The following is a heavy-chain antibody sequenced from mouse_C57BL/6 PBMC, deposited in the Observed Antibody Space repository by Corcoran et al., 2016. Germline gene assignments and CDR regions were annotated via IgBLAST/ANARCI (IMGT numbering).Heavy chain of an antibody. D-gene: IGHD2-3*01. CDR1: GYTFTDYY. CDR2: IYPGSGNT. J-gene: IGHJ4*01. Sequence: VQLQQSGPELVKPGASVKLSCKASGYTFTDYYINWVKQRPGQGLEWIARIYPGSGNTYYNEKFKGKATLTAEKSSSTAYMQLSSLTSEDSAVYFCARSYDGYYVGAMDYWGQGTSVTVSS. CDR3: ARSYDGYYVGAMDY. V-gene: IGHV1-76*01.